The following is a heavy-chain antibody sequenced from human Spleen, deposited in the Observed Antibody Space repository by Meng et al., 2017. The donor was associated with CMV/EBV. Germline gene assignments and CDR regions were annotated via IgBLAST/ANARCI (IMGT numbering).Heavy chain of an antibody. CDR2: IYSSGST. CDR3: VRRGGSGLYSWFDP. CDR1: GGSISSGDYY. D-gene: IGHD3-10*01. J-gene: IGHJ5*02. V-gene: IGHV4-31*02. Sequence: SGGSISSGDYYWGWIRQHPGKGLEWIGYIYSSGSTYYNPSLKSRLTISVDTSENQLSLKLTSVTAADTAFYHCVRRGGSGLYSWFDPWGQGALVTVSS.